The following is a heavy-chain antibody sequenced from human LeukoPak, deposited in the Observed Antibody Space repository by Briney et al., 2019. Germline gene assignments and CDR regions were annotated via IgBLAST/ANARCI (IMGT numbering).Heavy chain of an antibody. V-gene: IGHV1-2*02. Sequence: GASVTVSFTSSVYTFTYYYMHWGRQAPGQGQEWMGWINPNSGGTNYAQNFQGRVTMTSDTSISTAYMQLSRLRSDDTAVYHCAREGPIVGATHLVDYWGQGTLVTVSS. J-gene: IGHJ4*02. CDR2: INPNSGGT. D-gene: IGHD1-26*01. CDR3: AREGPIVGATHLVDY. CDR1: VYTFTYYY.